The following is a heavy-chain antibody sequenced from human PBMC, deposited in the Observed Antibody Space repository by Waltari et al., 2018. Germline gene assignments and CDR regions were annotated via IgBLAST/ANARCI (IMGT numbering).Heavy chain of an antibody. J-gene: IGHJ4*02. CDR1: GFTFSSYA. V-gene: IGHV3-23*01. Sequence: EVQLLESGGGLVQPGGSLRLSCAASGFTFSSYAMSWVRQAPGKGLEWVSAISGSGGSTYYADSVKGRFTISRDNSKNTPYLQMNSLRAEDTAVYYCAKAILAVQLEFDYWGQGTLVTVSS. CDR2: ISGSGGST. D-gene: IGHD5-18*01. CDR3: AKAILAVQLEFDY.